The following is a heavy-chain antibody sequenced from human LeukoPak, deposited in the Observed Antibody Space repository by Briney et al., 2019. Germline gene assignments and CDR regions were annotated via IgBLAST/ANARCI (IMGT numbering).Heavy chain of an antibody. Sequence: GGSLRLSCEASGFAFTTYAMTWVRQAPGKGLEWVSLIDGSGGSTNYANSVEGRFTISRDNSKNTLYLHMNSLRAEDTAVYYCAKDAGVAGRIRAFDYWGQGTLVTVSS. V-gene: IGHV3-23*01. CDR3: AKDAGVAGRIRAFDY. J-gene: IGHJ4*02. CDR1: GFAFTTYA. CDR2: IDGSGGST. D-gene: IGHD6-19*01.